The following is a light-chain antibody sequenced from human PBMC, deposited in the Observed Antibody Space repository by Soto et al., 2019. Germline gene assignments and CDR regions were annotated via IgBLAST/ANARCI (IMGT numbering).Light chain of an antibody. Sequence: QSALTQPASVSGSPGQSITISCTGPSSVVGSYNLVSWYQQYPGKAPKLIIFEVFKRPSGVSHRFSGSKSGNTASLTISGLQAEDEANYYCCSYAGRATYVFGGGTKVTVL. V-gene: IGLV2-23*02. J-gene: IGLJ1*01. CDR3: CSYAGRATYV. CDR2: EVF. CDR1: SSVVGSYNL.